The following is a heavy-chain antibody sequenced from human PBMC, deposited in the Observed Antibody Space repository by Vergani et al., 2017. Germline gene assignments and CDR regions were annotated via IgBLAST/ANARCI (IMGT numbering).Heavy chain of an antibody. V-gene: IGHV4-34*01. CDR2: INHSGST. CDR3: ARAPIHDYESSGYYRKYYFDY. CDR1: GGSFSGYY. D-gene: IGHD3-22*01. Sequence: QVQLQQWGAGLLKPSETLSLTCAVYGGSFSGYYWSWIRQPPGKGLEWIGEINHSGSTNYNPSLKSRVTISVDTSKNQFSLKLGSVTAADTAVYYCARAPIHDYESSGYYRKYYFDYWGQGTLVTVSS. J-gene: IGHJ4*02.